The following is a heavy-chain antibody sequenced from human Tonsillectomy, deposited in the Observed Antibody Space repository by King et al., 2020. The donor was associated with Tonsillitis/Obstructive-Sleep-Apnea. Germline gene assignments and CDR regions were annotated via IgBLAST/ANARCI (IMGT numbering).Heavy chain of an antibody. J-gene: IGHJ4*02. CDR2: ITDSGGRT. CDR1: GFTFNSYA. D-gene: IGHD3-3*01. CDR3: AKNDIWSGFQY. Sequence: VQLVESGGGLVQPGGSLRLSCAASGFTFNSYAMTCVRQAPGKGLEGVSSITDSGGRTFYADSVKGRFTISRDNSKNTLYLEMNSLRPEDTAVYYCAKNDIWSGFQYWGRGTLVTVSS. V-gene: IGHV3-23*04.